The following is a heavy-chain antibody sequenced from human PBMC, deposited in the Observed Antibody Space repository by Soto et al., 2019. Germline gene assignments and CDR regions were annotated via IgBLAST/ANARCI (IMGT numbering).Heavy chain of an antibody. CDR3: ARDRGITMVRGRGFDY. J-gene: IGHJ4*02. V-gene: IGHV3-7*01. CDR2: IKQDGSEK. CDR1: GFTFSSYW. Sequence: PGGSLRLSXAASGFTFSSYWMSWVRQAPGKGLEWVANIKQDGSEKYYVDSVKGRFTISRDNAKNSLYLQMNSLRAEDTAVYYCARDRGITMVRGRGFDYWGQGTLVTVSS. D-gene: IGHD3-10*01.